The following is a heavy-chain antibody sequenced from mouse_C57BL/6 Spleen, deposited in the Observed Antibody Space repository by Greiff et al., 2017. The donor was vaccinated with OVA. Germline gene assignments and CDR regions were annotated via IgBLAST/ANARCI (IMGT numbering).Heavy chain of an antibody. CDR1: GYTFTSYW. CDR3: ARDYGSSYYFDY. CDR2: IDPSDSET. J-gene: IGHJ2*01. D-gene: IGHD1-1*01. V-gene: IGHV1-52*01. Sequence: QVQLQQPGAELVRPGSSVKLSCKASGYTFTSYWMHWVKQRPIQGLEWIGNIDPSDSETHYNQKFKDKATLTVDKSSSTAYMQLSSLTSEDSAVYYCARDYGSSYYFDYWGQGTTLTVSS.